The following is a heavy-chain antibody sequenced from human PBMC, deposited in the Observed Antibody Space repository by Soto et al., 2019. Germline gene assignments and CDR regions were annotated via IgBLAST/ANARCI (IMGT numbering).Heavy chain of an antibody. Sequence: EVQLLESGGGLVQPGGSLRLSCAASGFTFSSYAMSWVRQAPGKGLEWVSAISGSGGSTYYADSVKGRFTISRDNSKNTAYMQLNSLRAEDTAVYYCAKALTAYNSLYGMDVWGQGTTVTVSS. CDR2: ISGSGGST. V-gene: IGHV3-23*01. CDR1: GFTFSSYA. J-gene: IGHJ6*02. CDR3: AKALTAYNSLYGMDV.